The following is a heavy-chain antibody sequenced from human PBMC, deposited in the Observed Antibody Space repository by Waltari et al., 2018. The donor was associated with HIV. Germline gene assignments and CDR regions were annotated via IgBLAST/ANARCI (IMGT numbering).Heavy chain of an antibody. Sequence: QVQLVQSGAEVKKPGASVKVSCKASGYTFTSYAMHWVRQAPGQRLEWMGWINAGNGNTKYSQKFQGRVTITRDTSASTAYMELSSLRSEDTAVYYCARDQGGIAAAYYYYYGMDVWGQGTTVTVSS. CDR1: GYTFTSYA. V-gene: IGHV1-3*01. J-gene: IGHJ6*02. CDR3: ARDQGGIAAAYYYYYGMDV. CDR2: INAGNGNT. D-gene: IGHD6-13*01.